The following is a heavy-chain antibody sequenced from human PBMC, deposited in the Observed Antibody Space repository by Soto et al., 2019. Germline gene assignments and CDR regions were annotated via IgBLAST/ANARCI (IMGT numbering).Heavy chain of an antibody. CDR2: ISGSGGST. CDR3: AKPGGRYFDWLLSWFWYFDL. Sequence: EVQLLESGGGLVQPGGSLRLSCAASGFTFSSYAMSWVRQAPGKGLEWVSAISGSGGSTYYADSVKGRFTISRDNSKNTLYLQMNSLRAEDTAVYYCAKPGGRYFDWLLSWFWYFDLWGRGTLVTVSS. V-gene: IGHV3-23*01. D-gene: IGHD3-9*01. CDR1: GFTFSSYA. J-gene: IGHJ2*01.